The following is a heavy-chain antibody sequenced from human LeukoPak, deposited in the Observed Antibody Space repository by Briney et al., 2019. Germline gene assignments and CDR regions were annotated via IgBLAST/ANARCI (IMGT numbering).Heavy chain of an antibody. D-gene: IGHD3-10*01. CDR1: GGSFSGYY. CDR2: INHSGST. CDR3: AGLWFGDLLDRDQRYFDF. V-gene: IGHV4-34*01. Sequence: SETLSLTCAVYGGSFSGYYRTWIRQPPGKGLEWIGEINHSGSTSYNPSLKSRVTISVDKSKNHFSLRLSSVTAADTAVYYCAGLWFGDLLDRDQRYFDFWGQGTLVTVSS. J-gene: IGHJ4*02.